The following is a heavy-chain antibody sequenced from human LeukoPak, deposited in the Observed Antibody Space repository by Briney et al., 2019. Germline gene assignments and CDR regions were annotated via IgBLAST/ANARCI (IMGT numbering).Heavy chain of an antibody. CDR1: GFSVSNNY. J-gene: IGHJ4*02. Sequence: GGSLRLSCAASGFSVSNNYVSWVRQAPGKGLEWVSVLYSGGTTYYADSVKGRFTISRDNSKNTLYLKMNSLRAEDTAVYYCAGRYDSSGYPLHWGQGTLVTVSS. CDR3: AGRYDSSGYPLH. CDR2: LYSGGTT. V-gene: IGHV3-53*01. D-gene: IGHD3-22*01.